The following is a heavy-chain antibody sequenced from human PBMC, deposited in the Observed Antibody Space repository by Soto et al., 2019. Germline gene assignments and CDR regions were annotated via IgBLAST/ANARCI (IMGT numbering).Heavy chain of an antibody. CDR1: GFTFSSYE. Sequence: EVQLVESGGGLVQPGGSLRLSCAASGFTFSSYEMNWVRQAPGKGLEWVSYISSSGSTIYYADSVKGRFTISRDNAKNSLYLQMNSLRAEDTAVYYCAKAPIVKRKLWGSHDAGYYFDYWGQGTLVTVSS. CDR3: AKAPIVKRKLWGSHDAGYYFDY. CDR2: ISSSGSTI. J-gene: IGHJ4*02. D-gene: IGHD3-16*01. V-gene: IGHV3-48*03.